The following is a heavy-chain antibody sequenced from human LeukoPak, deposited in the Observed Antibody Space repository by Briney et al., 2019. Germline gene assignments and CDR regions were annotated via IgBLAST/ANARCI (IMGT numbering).Heavy chain of an antibody. CDR2: INPNSGGT. Sequence: ASVKVSCKASGYTFTGYYMHWVRQAPGQGLEWMGWINPNSGGTNYAQKFQGRVTMTRDTSISTAYMELSRLRSDDTAVYYCARGARIVVVTSDAFDIWGQGTMATVSS. J-gene: IGHJ3*02. CDR3: ARGARIVVVTSDAFDI. D-gene: IGHD3-22*01. CDR1: GYTFTGYY. V-gene: IGHV1-2*02.